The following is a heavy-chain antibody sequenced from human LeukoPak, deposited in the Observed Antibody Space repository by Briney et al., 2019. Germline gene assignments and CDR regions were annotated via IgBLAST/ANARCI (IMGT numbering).Heavy chain of an antibody. V-gene: IGHV3-74*01. CDR3: ARRGTGHGMDV. Sequence: GGSLRLSCAASGFTFNNYRIHWVRQVPGKGLVWVSRINNDGSSASYVDSVKGRFTISRDNAKNTLFLQMNSLRAEDTAVYYCARRGTGHGMDVWGQGTTVIVSS. CDR2: INNDGSSA. J-gene: IGHJ6*02. CDR1: GFTFNNYR. D-gene: IGHD1-1*01.